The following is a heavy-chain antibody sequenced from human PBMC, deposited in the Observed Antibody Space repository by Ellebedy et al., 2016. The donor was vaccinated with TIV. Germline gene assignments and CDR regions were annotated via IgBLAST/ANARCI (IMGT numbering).Heavy chain of an antibody. V-gene: IGHV1-2*04. D-gene: IGHD6-13*01. CDR1: GYTFTGSY. Sequence: AASVKVSCKASGYTFTGSYMHWVRQAPGQRLEWMGLINPNSGGTNYAQKFQGWVTMTRDTSISTAYMELSRLRSYDAAVYYCARQGGGSTWSSPVDYWGQGTLVTVSS. CDR3: ARQGGGSTWSSPVDY. J-gene: IGHJ4*02. CDR2: INPNSGGT.